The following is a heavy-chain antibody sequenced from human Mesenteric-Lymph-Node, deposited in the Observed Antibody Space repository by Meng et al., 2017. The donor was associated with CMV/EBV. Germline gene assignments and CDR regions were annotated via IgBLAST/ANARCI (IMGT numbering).Heavy chain of an antibody. J-gene: IGHJ5*02. CDR3: AREGDPNWFDP. CDR2: INHSGGT. V-gene: IGHV4-34*01. D-gene: IGHD3-16*01. CDR1: GGSFSGYY. Sequence: GSLRLSCSVYGGSFSGYYWSWFRQPPGKGLEWIGEINHSGGTNYNPSVKSRVTISVDTSKNQFSLKLSSVTAADTAVYYCAREGDPNWFDPWGQGTLVTVSS.